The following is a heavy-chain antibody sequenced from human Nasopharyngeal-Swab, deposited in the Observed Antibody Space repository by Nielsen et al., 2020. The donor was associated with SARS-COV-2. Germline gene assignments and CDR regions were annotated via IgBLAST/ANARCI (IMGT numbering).Heavy chain of an antibody. D-gene: IGHD2-2*02. CDR2: ISYDGSNA. J-gene: IGHJ5*02. V-gene: IGHV3-30-3*01. Sequence: WIRQPPGKGLEWVAVISYDGSNAYYADSVKGRFTISRDNSENTLYLQVNSLRTEDTAVYYCARDSRRYCSSTSCYMGNRFDPWGQGTLVTVSS. CDR3: ARDSRRYCSSTSCYMGNRFDP.